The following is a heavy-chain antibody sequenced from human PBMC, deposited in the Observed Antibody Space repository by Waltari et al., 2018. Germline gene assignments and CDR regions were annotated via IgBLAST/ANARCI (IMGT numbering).Heavy chain of an antibody. CDR1: GFTVSSNY. CDR3: ARDRTRVGGMDV. J-gene: IGHJ6*02. D-gene: IGHD4-17*01. Sequence: EVQLVESGGGLIQPGGSLRLSCAASGFTVSSNYMTWVRQAPGKGLEWVSIIYTGGTTYYADSVKVRFAISTDNSKNTLYLQMNSRRVEDTAVYYCARDRTRVGGMDVWGQGTTVTVSS. CDR2: IYTGGTT. V-gene: IGHV3-53*01.